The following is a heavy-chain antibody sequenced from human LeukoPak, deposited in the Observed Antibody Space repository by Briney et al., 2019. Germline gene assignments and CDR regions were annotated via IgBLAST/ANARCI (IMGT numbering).Heavy chain of an antibody. J-gene: IGHJ6*04. CDR1: GGSISSSNW. D-gene: IGHD3-9*01. Sequence: SETLSLTCAVSGGSISSSNWWSWVRQPPGKGLEWIGEIYHSGSTNCNPSLKSRVTISVDKSKNQFSLKLSSVTAADTAVYYCARVWYYDILTGYYVTEDGMDVWGKGTTVTVSS. CDR3: ARVWYYDILTGYYVTEDGMDV. V-gene: IGHV4-4*02. CDR2: IYHSGST.